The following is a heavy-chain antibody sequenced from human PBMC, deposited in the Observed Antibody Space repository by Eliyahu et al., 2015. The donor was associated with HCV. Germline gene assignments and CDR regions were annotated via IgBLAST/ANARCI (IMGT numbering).Heavy chain of an antibody. CDR2: IIPIFGTA. D-gene: IGHD2-2*01. V-gene: IGHV1-69*01. Sequence: QVQLVQSGAEVKKPGSSVKVSCKASGGTFSSYAISWGRQAPGQGLEWVGGIIPIFGTANYAQKFQGRVTITADESTSTAYMELSSLRSEDTAVYYCARDIDCSSTSCYAYYYYGMDVWGQGTTVTVSS. CDR1: GGTFSSYA. J-gene: IGHJ6*02. CDR3: ARDIDCSSTSCYAYYYYGMDV.